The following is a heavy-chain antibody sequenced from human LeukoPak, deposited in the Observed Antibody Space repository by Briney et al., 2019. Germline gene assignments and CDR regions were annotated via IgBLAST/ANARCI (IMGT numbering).Heavy chain of an antibody. J-gene: IGHJ4*02. D-gene: IGHD6-13*01. V-gene: IGHV1-69*04. CDR3: ARDVGSSWTGAFDY. CDR1: GGTFSSYA. CDR2: IIPILGIA. Sequence: SVKVSCKASGGTFSSYAISWVRQAPGQGLEWMGRIIPILGIANYAQKFQGRVTITADKSTSTAYMELSSLRSEDTAVYYCARDVGSSWTGAFDYWGQGTLVTVSS.